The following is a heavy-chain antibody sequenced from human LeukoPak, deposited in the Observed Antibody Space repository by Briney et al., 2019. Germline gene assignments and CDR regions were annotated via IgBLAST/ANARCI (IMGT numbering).Heavy chain of an antibody. J-gene: IGHJ4*02. Sequence: GGSLRLSCTGSGFTFSTYEMNWVRQAPGKGLEWVSYISNSGSPIYYADSVRGRFTISRDNAKNSLYLQMNSLRAEDTAVYYCAVIFLEWLATDYWGQGTLVTVSS. V-gene: IGHV3-48*03. CDR3: AVIFLEWLATDY. CDR1: GFTFSTYE. D-gene: IGHD3-3*01. CDR2: ISNSGSPI.